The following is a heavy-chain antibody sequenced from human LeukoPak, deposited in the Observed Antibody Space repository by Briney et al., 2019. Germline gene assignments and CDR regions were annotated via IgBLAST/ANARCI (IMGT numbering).Heavy chain of an antibody. CDR3: ANPSGTYGPGVFDI. Sequence: PGGSLRLSCAASGFTFSSYGMHWVRQPPGKGLEWVALISYDGSNKYFADSVKGRFTISRDNSENKLYLQMNSLRPEDTAVYYCANPSGTYGPGVFDIWGQGTMVTVSS. D-gene: IGHD1-26*01. J-gene: IGHJ3*02. CDR1: GFTFSSYG. V-gene: IGHV3-30*18. CDR2: ISYDGSNK.